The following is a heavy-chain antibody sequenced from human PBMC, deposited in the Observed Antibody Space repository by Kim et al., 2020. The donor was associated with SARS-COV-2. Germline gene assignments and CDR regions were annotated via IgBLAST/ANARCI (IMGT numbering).Heavy chain of an antibody. CDR1: GFTFSSYW. Sequence: GGSLRLSCAASGFTFSSYWMSWVRQAPGKGLEWVANIKQDGSEKYYVDSVKGRFTISRDNAKNSLYLQMNSLRAEDTAVYYCARGLRGSYYYYGMDVWGQGTTVTVSS. CDR3: ARGLRGSYYYYGMDV. V-gene: IGHV3-7*03. CDR2: IKQDGSEK. D-gene: IGHD4-17*01. J-gene: IGHJ6*02.